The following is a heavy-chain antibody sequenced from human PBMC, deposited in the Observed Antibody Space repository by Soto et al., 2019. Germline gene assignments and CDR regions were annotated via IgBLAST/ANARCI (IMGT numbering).Heavy chain of an antibody. Sequence: GGSLRLSCAASGFTFSDHYMDWVRQAPGKGLEWVGRIRNRPNSYTTQYAASVKGRFAVLRDDSENLVYLQTNDLKTEDTAVYYCVRDSGRGFYFDYWGQGAQVTVSS. J-gene: IGHJ4*02. CDR1: GFTFSDHY. CDR2: IRNRPNSYTT. D-gene: IGHD3-10*01. CDR3: VRDSGRGFYFDY. V-gene: IGHV3-72*01.